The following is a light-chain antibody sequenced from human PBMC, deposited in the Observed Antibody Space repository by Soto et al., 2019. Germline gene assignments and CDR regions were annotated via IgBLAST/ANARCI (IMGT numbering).Light chain of an antibody. CDR2: LNSDGRH. CDR3: QTWGTYVV. Sequence: QLVLTQSPSASASLGASVKLTCTLSSGHSSYAIAWHQQQPEKGPRYLMKLNSDGRHSKGDGIPDRFSGSSSGAERYLTISSLQSEDEADYYCQTWGTYVVFGGGTKLTVL. J-gene: IGLJ2*01. CDR1: SGHSSYA. V-gene: IGLV4-69*01.